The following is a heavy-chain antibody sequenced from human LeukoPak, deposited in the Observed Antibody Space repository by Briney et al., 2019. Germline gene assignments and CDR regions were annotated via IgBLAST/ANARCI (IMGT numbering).Heavy chain of an antibody. J-gene: IGHJ4*02. V-gene: IGHV3-74*01. CDR3: ARDLINYEFWSGLFDY. CDR1: GFTFSRCW. CDR2: INSDGYST. Sequence: PGGSLRLSCAASGFTFSRCWMHWVRQAPGKGLVWVSRINSDGYSTTYADSVKGRFTISRDNAKNTLYLQMNSLGAEDTAVYYCARDLINYEFWSGLFDYWGQGTLVTAPS. D-gene: IGHD3-3*01.